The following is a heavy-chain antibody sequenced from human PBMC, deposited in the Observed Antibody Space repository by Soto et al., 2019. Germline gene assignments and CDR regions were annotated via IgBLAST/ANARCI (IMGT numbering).Heavy chain of an antibody. J-gene: IGHJ3*02. CDR1: GGSFSGYY. V-gene: IGHV4-34*01. D-gene: IGHD6-19*01. CDR3: ARTGYSSGWYKAAFDI. CDR2: INHSGST. Sequence: QVQLQQWGAGLLKPSETLSLTCAVYGGSFSGYYWSWIRQPPGKGVEWIGEINHSGSTNYNPSLKSRVTISVDTSKNQFSLKLSSVTAADTAVYYCARTGYSSGWYKAAFDIWGQGTMVTVSS.